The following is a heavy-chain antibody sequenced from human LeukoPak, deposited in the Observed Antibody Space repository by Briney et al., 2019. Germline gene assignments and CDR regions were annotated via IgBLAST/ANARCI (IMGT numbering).Heavy chain of an antibody. D-gene: IGHD2-15*01. CDR1: GYTFTGYY. CDR3: ARVVVVAAPPYYYYYYMDV. CDR2: IIPTFGTA. V-gene: IGHV1-69*13. Sequence: SVKVSCKASGYTFTGYYVHWVRQAPGQGLEWMGGIIPTFGTANYAQKFQGRVTITVDESTSTAYMELSSLRSEDTAVYYCARVVVVAAPPYYYYYYMDVWGKGTTVTVSS. J-gene: IGHJ6*03.